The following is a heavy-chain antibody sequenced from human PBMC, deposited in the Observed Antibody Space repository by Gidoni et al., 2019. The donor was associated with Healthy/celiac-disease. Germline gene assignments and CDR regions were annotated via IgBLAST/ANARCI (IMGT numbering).Heavy chain of an antibody. J-gene: IGHJ4*02. CDR3: SSSESSGCDY. CDR2: ISGSVGST. CDR1: GFTFRSYA. D-gene: IGHD3-22*01. Sequence: EVQLLASGGGLVQSGGSLRLSCSASGFTFRSYAMSWVRQAPWKGLEGVSTISGSVGSTDYADSVKCRLNISRDNSKNTLYLQMNSLRAEDTTVNYCSSSESSGCDYWGQGTLVTVSS. V-gene: IGHV3-23*01.